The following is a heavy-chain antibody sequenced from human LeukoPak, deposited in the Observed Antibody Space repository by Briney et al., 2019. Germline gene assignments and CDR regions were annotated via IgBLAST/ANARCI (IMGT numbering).Heavy chain of an antibody. D-gene: IGHD5-18*01. J-gene: IGHJ4*02. V-gene: IGHV4-4*07. Sequence: SETLSLTCTVSGGSISSYYWSWIRQPAGKGLEWIGRIYTSGSTNYSPSLKSRVTMSVDTSKNHFSLKLSSVTAADTAVYYCARGGLRGYSYGQRFDYWGQGILVTVSS. CDR1: GGSISSYY. CDR2: IYTSGST. CDR3: ARGGLRGYSYGQRFDY.